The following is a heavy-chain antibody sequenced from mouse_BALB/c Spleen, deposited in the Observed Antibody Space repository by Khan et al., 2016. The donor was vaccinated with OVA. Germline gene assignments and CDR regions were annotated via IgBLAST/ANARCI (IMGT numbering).Heavy chain of an antibody. CDR2: IFPGSGNS. D-gene: IGHD2-2*01. CDR3: ARGVYYGYACFAY. V-gene: IGHV1-66*01. J-gene: IGHJ3*01. CDR1: GYSFTSYY. Sequence: QIQLVQSGPELVKPGASVKISCEASGYSFTSYYIHWVKQRPGQGLEWIGWIFPGSGNSQYNEKFKGKATLTADTSSSTAYMQLSSLTSEDSAVYFCARGVYYGYACFAYWGQGTLVTVSA.